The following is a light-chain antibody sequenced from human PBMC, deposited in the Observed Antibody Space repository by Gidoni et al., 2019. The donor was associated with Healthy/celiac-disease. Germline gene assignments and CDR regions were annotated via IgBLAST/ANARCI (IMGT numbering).Light chain of an antibody. Sequence: HSVLTQPPSVSGAPRQRVTISCTWSSSNIGAGYDVHWYQQLPGTAPKLHIHGNSNRPSGVPDRVPGSKSGTAASLTITGLQAEDEADYYCQSYDSSLSGPYVVFGGGTKLTVL. CDR1: SSNIGAGYD. CDR3: QSYDSSLSGPYVV. V-gene: IGLV1-40*01. J-gene: IGLJ2*01. CDR2: GNS.